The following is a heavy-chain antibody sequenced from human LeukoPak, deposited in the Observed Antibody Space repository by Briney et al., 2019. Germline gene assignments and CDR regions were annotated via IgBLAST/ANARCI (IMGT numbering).Heavy chain of an antibody. CDR1: GFTFSSYA. J-gene: IGHJ4*01. V-gene: IGHV3-23*01. CDR3: AFPWGSGWFYSDC. D-gene: IGHD6-19*01. Sequence: GGSLRLSCAASGFTFSSYAMSWVRQAPGKGLEWVSAISGSGGSTYYADSVEGRFTISRDNAKNSLFLQMNSLRTDDTAVYYCAFPWGSGWFYSDCWGQGTLVTVSS. CDR2: ISGSGGST.